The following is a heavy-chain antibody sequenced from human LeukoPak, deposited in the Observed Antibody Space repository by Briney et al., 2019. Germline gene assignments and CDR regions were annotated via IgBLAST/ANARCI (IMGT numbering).Heavy chain of an antibody. CDR3: ARSAYCGGDCYSHYFDY. J-gene: IGHJ4*02. D-gene: IGHD2-21*02. Sequence: ASVKVSCKASGYTFTGYYMHWVRQAPGQGLEWMGWINPNSGGTNYAQKFQGRVTMTRDTSISTAYMELSRLRSDDTAVYYCARSAYCGGDCYSHYFDYWGQGTLVTVSS. V-gene: IGHV1-2*02. CDR2: INPNSGGT. CDR1: GYTFTGYY.